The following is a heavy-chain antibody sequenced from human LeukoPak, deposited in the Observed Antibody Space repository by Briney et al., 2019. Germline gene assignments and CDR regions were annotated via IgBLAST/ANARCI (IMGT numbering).Heavy chain of an antibody. Sequence: GGSLRLSCAASGFTFSSYSMNWVRQAPGKGLEWVSYISSSSSTIYYADSVKGRFTISRDNAKNSLYLQMNSLRAEDTAVYYCARDSHSSSWQSLPGDYWGQGTLVTVSS. CDR1: GFTFSSYS. CDR3: ARDSHSSSWQSLPGDY. D-gene: IGHD6-13*01. V-gene: IGHV3-48*01. CDR2: ISSSSSTI. J-gene: IGHJ4*02.